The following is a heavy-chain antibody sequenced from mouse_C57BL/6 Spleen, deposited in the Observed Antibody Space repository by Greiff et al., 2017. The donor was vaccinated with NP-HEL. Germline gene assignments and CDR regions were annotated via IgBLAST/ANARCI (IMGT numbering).Heavy chain of an antibody. D-gene: IGHD1-1*01. Sequence: DVKLQESGPGLVKPSQSLSLTCSVTGYSITSGYYWNWIRQFPGNKLEWMGYISYDGSNNYNPSLKNRISITRDTSKNQFFLKLNSVTTEDTATYYCAPLLPDYAMDYWGQGTSVTVSS. CDR3: APLLPDYAMDY. CDR2: ISYDGSN. CDR1: GYSITSGYY. J-gene: IGHJ4*01. V-gene: IGHV3-6*01.